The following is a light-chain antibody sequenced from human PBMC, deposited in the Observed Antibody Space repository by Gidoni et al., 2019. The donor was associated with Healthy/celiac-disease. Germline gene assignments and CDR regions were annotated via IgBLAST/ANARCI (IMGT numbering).Light chain of an antibody. V-gene: IGLV3-21*02. Sequence: SYVLTQPPSVSVAPGQTARLTCGGNNIGSKSVHWYQQKPGQAPVLVVYDYSDRPSGIPERFSGSNSGNTATLTISRVEAGDEADYYCQVWDSSSDHGVFGGGTKLTVL. CDR3: QVWDSSSDHGV. CDR1: NIGSKS. J-gene: IGLJ3*02. CDR2: DYS.